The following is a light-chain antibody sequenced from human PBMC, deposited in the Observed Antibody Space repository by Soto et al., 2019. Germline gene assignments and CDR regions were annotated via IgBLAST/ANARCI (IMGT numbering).Light chain of an antibody. J-gene: IGLJ2*01. CDR3: QSSDSSLSGPRL. V-gene: IGLV1-40*01. CDR2: GNS. Sequence: QSVLTQPPSVSGAPGQTVTISCTESSSNIGAGYDVHWYQQLPGTAPKLLIYGNSNRPSGVPDRFSGSKSGTLASLAITGLQAEDEADYYCQSSDSSLSGPRLFGGGTQLTVL. CDR1: SSNIGAGYD.